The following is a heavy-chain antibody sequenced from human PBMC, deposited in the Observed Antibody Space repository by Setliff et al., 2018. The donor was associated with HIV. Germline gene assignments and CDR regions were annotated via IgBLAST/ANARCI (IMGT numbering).Heavy chain of an antibody. CDR3: ARGSYGSVLL. Sequence: SQTLSLTCAISGDSVSSNNAAWNWLRQSPLRGLEWLGRTYFRSKWYFDYAVSVKSRIIINPDTSKNQFSLHLNSVTPEDTAVYYCARGSYGSVLLWGQGTLVTVSS. V-gene: IGHV6-1*01. CDR1: GDSVSSNNAA. D-gene: IGHD6-19*01. CDR2: TYFRSKWYF. J-gene: IGHJ4*02.